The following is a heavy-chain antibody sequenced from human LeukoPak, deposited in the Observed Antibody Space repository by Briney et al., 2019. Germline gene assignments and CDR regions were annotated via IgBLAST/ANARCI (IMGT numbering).Heavy chain of an antibody. CDR2: IYYSGST. CDR3: ARHGQWLVECYFDY. D-gene: IGHD6-19*01. V-gene: IGHV4-39*01. CDR1: GGSISSSSYY. Sequence: SETLSLTCTVSGGSISSSSYYWGWIRQPPGKGLEWIGSIYYSGSTYYNPSLKSRVTISVDTSKNQFSLKLSSVTAADTAVYYCARHGQWLVECYFDYWGQGTLVTVSS. J-gene: IGHJ4*02.